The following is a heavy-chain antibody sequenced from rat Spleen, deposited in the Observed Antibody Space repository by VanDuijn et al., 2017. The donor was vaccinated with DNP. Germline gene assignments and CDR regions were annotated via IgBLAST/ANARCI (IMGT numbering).Heavy chain of an antibody. CDR2: ITSGDPHA. CDR3: ARHDYDRPNDFYGMDV. V-gene: IGHV5-31*01. CDR1: GFTFNKYW. D-gene: IGHD1-12*01. Sequence: EVQLVESGGDLVQPGRSLNLSCVGSGFTFNKYWMTWIRQVPGKGLEWIASITSGDPHAYYPEPVKGRFTVSRDNAENTLYLQMSSLRSEDTATYYCARHDYDRPNDFYGMDVWGQGTSVIVSS. J-gene: IGHJ4*01.